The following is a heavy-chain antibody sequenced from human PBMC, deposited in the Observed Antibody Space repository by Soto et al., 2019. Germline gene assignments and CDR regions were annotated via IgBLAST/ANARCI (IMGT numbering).Heavy chain of an antibody. V-gene: IGHV3-30-3*01. J-gene: IGHJ4*02. CDR3: ARDPMGRYYGSGSYYFDY. Sequence: QVQLVESGGGVVQPGRSLRLSCAASGFTFISYAMHWVRQAPGKGLEWVAVISYDGSNKYYADSVKGRFTISRDNSKNTLYLQMNSLRAEDTAVYYCARDPMGRYYGSGSYYFDYWGQGTLVTVSS. CDR2: ISYDGSNK. CDR1: GFTFISYA. D-gene: IGHD3-10*01.